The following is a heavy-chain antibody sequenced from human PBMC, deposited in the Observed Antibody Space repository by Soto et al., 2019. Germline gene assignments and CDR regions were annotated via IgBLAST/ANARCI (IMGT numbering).Heavy chain of an antibody. CDR1: GFTFSDHY. Sequence: EVQLVESGGGLVQPGGSLRLTCVASGFTFSDHYMDWVRQAPGKGLEWVARSRNKAKSYTTDYAASVKGRFTISRDDSKTSVYLQMNSLKTEDTAVYYCARDPSRGDWGQGTLVTVSS. CDR3: ARDPSRGD. J-gene: IGHJ4*02. D-gene: IGHD6-25*01. V-gene: IGHV3-72*01. CDR2: SRNKAKSYTT.